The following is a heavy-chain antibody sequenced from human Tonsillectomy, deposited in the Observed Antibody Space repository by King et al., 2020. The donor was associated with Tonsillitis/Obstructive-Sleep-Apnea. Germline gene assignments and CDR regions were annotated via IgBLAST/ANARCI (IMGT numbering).Heavy chain of an antibody. CDR3: AKSCTYYYYYGMDV. J-gene: IGHJ6*02. Sequence: VQLVESGGGLVQPGGSLRLSCAASGFTFSNYAMSWVRQAPGKGLEWVSSISGSGGTSYYADSVRGRVTISRDNSKNTVCLQMNSLRAEDTAVYYCAKSCTYYYYYGMDVWGQGTTVTVSS. D-gene: IGHD2-15*01. CDR1: GFTFSNYA. V-gene: IGHV3-23*04. CDR2: ISGSGGTS.